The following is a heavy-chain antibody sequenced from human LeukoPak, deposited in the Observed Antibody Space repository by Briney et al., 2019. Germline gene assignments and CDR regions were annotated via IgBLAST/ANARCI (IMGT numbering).Heavy chain of an antibody. CDR2: ISSSSSTI. J-gene: IGHJ4*02. V-gene: IGHV3-48*01. CDR1: GFTFSSYS. CDR3: ARDLDRWLSYFDY. Sequence: PGGSLRLSCAASGFTFSSYSMNWVRQAPGKGLEWVSYISSSSSTIYYADHVKGRFTISRDNAKNSLYLQMNSLGAEDTAVYYCARDLDRWLSYFDYWGQGTLVNVSS. D-gene: IGHD3-22*01.